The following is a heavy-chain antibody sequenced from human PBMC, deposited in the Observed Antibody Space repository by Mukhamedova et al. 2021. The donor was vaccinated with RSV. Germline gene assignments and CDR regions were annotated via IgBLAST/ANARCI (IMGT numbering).Heavy chain of an antibody. D-gene: IGHD6-13*01. V-gene: IGHV5-10-1*01. Sequence: DSYTNYSPSFQGHVTISADKSISTAYLQWSSLKASDTAMYYCARPRYSSSWDAFDIWGQGTIVTVSS. CDR2: DSYT. J-gene: IGHJ3*02. CDR3: ARPRYSSSWDAFDI.